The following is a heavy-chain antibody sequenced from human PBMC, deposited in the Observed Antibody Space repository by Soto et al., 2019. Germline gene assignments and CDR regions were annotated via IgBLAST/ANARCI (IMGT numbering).Heavy chain of an antibody. D-gene: IGHD2-15*01. Sequence: GGSLSLSCAASGFTVSSNYMSWVRQAPGKGLEWVSVIYSGGSTYYADSVKGRFTISRDNSKNTLYLQMNSLRAEDTAVYYCARGGFYCSGGSCYLYYYYGMDVWGQGTTVTVSS. J-gene: IGHJ6*02. CDR3: ARGGFYCSGGSCYLYYYYGMDV. CDR1: GFTVSSNY. V-gene: IGHV3-53*01. CDR2: IYSGGST.